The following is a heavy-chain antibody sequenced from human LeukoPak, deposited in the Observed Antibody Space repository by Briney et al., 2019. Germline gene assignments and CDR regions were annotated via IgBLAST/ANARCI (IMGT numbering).Heavy chain of an antibody. Sequence: AGGSLRLSCAASGFTFSTRWMSWVRQAPGKGLEWVANINEDGSEKNYVESLKGRFTISRDNAKNSLYLQMNSLRAEDTALYYCARNNGMDVWGQGTTVIVSS. V-gene: IGHV3-7*01. CDR3: ARNNGMDV. J-gene: IGHJ6*02. CDR2: INEDGSEK. CDR1: GFTFSTRW.